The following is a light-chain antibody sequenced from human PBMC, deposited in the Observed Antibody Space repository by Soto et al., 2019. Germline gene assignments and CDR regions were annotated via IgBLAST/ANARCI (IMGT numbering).Light chain of an antibody. CDR3: QQYYIFPLT. J-gene: IGKJ4*01. Sequence: MLISQSPSVLSASPGDRVTISCRMSQGMSSYLAWYQRKPGKAPELLIYAASTLQSGVPSRFSGSGSGTDFTLTISCLQSEDFATYYCQQYYIFPLTFGGGSKVAIK. CDR2: AAS. CDR1: QGMSSY. V-gene: IGKV1D-8*01.